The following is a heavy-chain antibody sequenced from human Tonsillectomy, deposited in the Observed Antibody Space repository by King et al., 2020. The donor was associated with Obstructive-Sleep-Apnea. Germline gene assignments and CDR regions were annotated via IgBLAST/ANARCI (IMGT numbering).Heavy chain of an antibody. J-gene: IGHJ4*02. CDR2: ISYDGSNK. V-gene: IGHV3-30*18. D-gene: IGHD5/OR15-5a*01. CDR1: GFTFSSYG. Sequence: VQLVESGGGVVQPGRSLRLSCAASGFTFSSYGMHWVRQAPGKGLEWVAVISYDGSNKYYADSGKGRFTNSRDNSKNTLYLQMNSLRAEDTAVYYCAKISDSVDYWGQGTLVTVSS. CDR3: AKISDSVDY.